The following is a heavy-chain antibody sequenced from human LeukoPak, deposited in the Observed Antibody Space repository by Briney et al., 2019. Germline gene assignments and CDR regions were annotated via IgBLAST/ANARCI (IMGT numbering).Heavy chain of an antibody. V-gene: IGHV3-23*01. CDR2: ISGSGST. CDR1: GFTFSNYA. CDR3: ARGGIQVSGIDEFDY. J-gene: IGHJ4*02. D-gene: IGHD6-19*01. Sequence: GGSLRLSCAASGFTFSNYAMTWVRQTPGKGLGWLSAISGSGSTYYADSVKGRFTISRENAESSLYLQMNSLRAEDTAVYYCARGGIQVSGIDEFDYWGQGTLVTVSS.